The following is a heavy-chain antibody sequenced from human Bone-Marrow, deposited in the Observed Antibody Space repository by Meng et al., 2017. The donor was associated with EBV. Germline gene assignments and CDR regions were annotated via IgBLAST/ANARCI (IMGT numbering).Heavy chain of an antibody. Sequence: RRDCGGVPVRLSGPLPFPGAVSVGSISSMMWWSGGRQRPGKGLEWSGEIYHSGSTNYNPSLKSRVTISVDKSKNQFSLKLSSLTAAETAVYYCARVDVQGVMWFDPWGQGTLVTVSS. CDR2: IYHSGST. V-gene: IGHV4-4*02. J-gene: IGHJ5*02. CDR1: VGSISSMMW. CDR3: ARVDVQGVMWFDP. D-gene: IGHD3-10*01.